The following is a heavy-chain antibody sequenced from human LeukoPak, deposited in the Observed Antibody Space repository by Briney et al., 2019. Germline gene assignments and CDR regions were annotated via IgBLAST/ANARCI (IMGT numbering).Heavy chain of an antibody. Sequence: ASVKVFCKASGGTFSSYAISWVRQAPGQGLEWMGGIIPIFGTANYAQKFQGRVTITTDESTSAAYMELSSLRSEDTAVYYCASSASIVVVVAATFSLDYWGQGTLVTVSS. V-gene: IGHV1-69*05. CDR1: GGTFSSYA. CDR3: ASSASIVVVVAATFSLDY. J-gene: IGHJ4*02. D-gene: IGHD2-15*01. CDR2: IIPIFGTA.